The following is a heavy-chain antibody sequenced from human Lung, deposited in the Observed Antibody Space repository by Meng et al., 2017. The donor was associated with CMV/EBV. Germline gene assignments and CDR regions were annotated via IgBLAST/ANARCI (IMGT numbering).Heavy chain of an antibody. CDR2: ISHSGNTI. Sequence: FRFSDYYLSWIRQAPGKGLEWISHISHSGNTISYGDSVEGRFTISRDNAKNSLFLHMISLRVEDTAVYYCATTIIDNWNDEDRFDSWGQGTLVTVSS. V-gene: IGHV3-11*01. CDR3: ATTIIDNWNDEDRFDS. D-gene: IGHD1-20*01. J-gene: IGHJ4*02. CDR1: FRFSDYY.